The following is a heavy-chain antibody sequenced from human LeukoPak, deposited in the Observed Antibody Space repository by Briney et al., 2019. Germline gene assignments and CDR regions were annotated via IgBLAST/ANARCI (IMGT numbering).Heavy chain of an antibody. Sequence: SETLSLTCTVSSGSISSSSYYWGWIRQPPGKGLEWIGSIYYSGSTYYIPSLKSRVTISVDTSKDQFSLKLSSVTAADTAVYYCASLRERSYYARGFDYWGQGTLVTVSS. CDR3: ASLRERSYYARGFDY. CDR1: SGSISSSSYY. V-gene: IGHV4-39*01. J-gene: IGHJ4*02. D-gene: IGHD1-26*01. CDR2: IYYSGST.